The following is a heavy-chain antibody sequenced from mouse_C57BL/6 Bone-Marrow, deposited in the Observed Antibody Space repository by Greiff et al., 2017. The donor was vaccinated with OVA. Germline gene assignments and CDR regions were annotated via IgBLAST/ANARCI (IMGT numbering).Heavy chain of an antibody. Sequence: VQLKESGPGLAKPSQTLSLTCSVTGYSITSDYWNWIRKFPGNKLEYMGYISYSGSTYYNPSLKSRISITRDTSKNQYYLQLNSVTTEDTATYYCARRLYYYGSSYWYFDVWGTGTTVTVSS. CDR2: ISYSGST. J-gene: IGHJ1*03. CDR1: GYSITSDY. D-gene: IGHD1-1*01. CDR3: ARRLYYYGSSYWYFDV. V-gene: IGHV3-8*01.